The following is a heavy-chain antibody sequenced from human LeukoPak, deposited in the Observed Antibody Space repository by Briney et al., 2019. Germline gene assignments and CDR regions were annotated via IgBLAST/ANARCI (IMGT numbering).Heavy chain of an antibody. CDR3: ARDWPRGRYSYGYDAFDI. D-gene: IGHD5-18*01. Sequence: PSETLSLTCTVSGGSISTSSYYWGWIRQPPGKGLEWIGRVYYSGRTYYSPSLKSRVTISVDTSKNQFSLKLSSVTAADTAVYYCARDWPRGRYSYGYDAFDIWGQGTMVTVSS. CDR1: GGSISTSSYY. CDR2: VYYSGRT. J-gene: IGHJ3*02. V-gene: IGHV4-39*07.